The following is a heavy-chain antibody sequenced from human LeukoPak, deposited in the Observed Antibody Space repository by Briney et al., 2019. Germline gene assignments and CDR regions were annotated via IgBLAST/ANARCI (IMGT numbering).Heavy chain of an antibody. CDR3: AKTGTEDGYNIYFDH. CDR1: GFTFSGYA. Sequence: PGGSLRLSCAASGFTFSGYAMSWVRQALGKGLEWVSLISGSGGGTYYADSVKGRFTIFRDNSKNTQYLQMNSLRAEDTAVYYCAKTGTEDGYNIYFDHWGQGTLVTVSS. CDR2: ISGSGGGT. V-gene: IGHV3-23*01. J-gene: IGHJ4*02. D-gene: IGHD5-24*01.